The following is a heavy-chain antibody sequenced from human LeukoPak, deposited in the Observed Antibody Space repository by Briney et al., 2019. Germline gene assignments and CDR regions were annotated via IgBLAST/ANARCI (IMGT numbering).Heavy chain of an antibody. D-gene: IGHD6-19*01. CDR2: IRYDGSNK. J-gene: IGHJ4*02. CDR1: GFTFSSYG. Sequence: GGSLRLSCAASGFTFSSYGMHWVRQAPGKGLEWVTFIRYDGSNKYYADSVKGRFTISRDNSKNTLYLQMNSLRAEDTAVYYCARGGRGWYASPFDYWGQGTLVTVSS. V-gene: IGHV3-30*02. CDR3: ARGGRGWYASPFDY.